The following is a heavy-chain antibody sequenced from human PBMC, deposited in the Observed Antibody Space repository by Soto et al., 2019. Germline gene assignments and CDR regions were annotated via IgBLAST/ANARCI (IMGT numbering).Heavy chain of an antibody. J-gene: IGHJ2*01. CDR3: ARHFGGIVVVVAAKDGYFDL. D-gene: IGHD2-15*01. CDR2: IDYSGST. Sequence: QLQLQESGPGLVKPSETLSLTCTVSGGSISSSSYYWGWIRQPPGKGLEWIGSIDYSGSTYYNPSLKSRVTISVDTSKNQFSLKLSSVTAADTAVYYCARHFGGIVVVVAAKDGYFDLWGRGTLVTVSS. V-gene: IGHV4-39*01. CDR1: GGSISSSSYY.